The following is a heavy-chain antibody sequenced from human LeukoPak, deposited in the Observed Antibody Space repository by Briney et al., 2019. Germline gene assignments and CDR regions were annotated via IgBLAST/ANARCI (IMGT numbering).Heavy chain of an antibody. CDR3: ARDSQYSGSYFDY. D-gene: IGHD1-26*01. J-gene: IGHJ4*02. V-gene: IGHV1-2*02. CDR2: INPNSGGT. Sequence: ASVKVSCKASGYTFTGYYMHWVRQAPGQGLEWMGWINPNSGGTNYAQKLQGRVTMTTDTSTSTAYMELRSLRSDDTAVYYCARDSQYSGSYFDYWGQGTLVTVSS. CDR1: GYTFTGYY.